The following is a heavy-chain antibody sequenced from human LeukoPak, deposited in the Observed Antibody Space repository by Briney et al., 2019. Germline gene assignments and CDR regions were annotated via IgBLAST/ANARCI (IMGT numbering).Heavy chain of an antibody. J-gene: IGHJ4*02. CDR2: INPNSGGT. CDR1: GYTFTGYY. V-gene: IGHV1-2*02. D-gene: IGHD3-22*01. CDR3: ARPYYYDSSGSFDY. Sequence: ASVKVSCKASGYTFTGYYMHWVRQAPGQGLEWMGWINPNSGGTNYAQKFQGRVTMTRDTSISTAYMELSRLRSDDTAVYYCARPYYYDSSGSFDYLGQGTLVTVSS.